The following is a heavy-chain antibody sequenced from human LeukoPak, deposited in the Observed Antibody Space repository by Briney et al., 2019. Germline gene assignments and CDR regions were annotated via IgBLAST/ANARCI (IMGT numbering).Heavy chain of an antibody. CDR2: ISSSSSYI. Sequence: GGSLRLSCAASGFTFSSYSMNWVRQAPGKGLEWVSSISSSSSYIYYADSVKGRFAISRDNAKNSLYLQMNSLRAEDTAVYYCASEDVDTAMDYWGQGTLVTVSS. V-gene: IGHV3-21*01. CDR1: GFTFSSYS. J-gene: IGHJ4*02. CDR3: ASEDVDTAMDY. D-gene: IGHD5-18*01.